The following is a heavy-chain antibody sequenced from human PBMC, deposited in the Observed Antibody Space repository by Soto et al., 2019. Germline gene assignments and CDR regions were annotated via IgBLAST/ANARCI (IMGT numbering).Heavy chain of an antibody. J-gene: IGHJ5*02. CDR2: ISGSGGGT. Sequence: PGGSLRLSCAASGFTFSSYAMSWVRQAPGKGLEWVSAISGSGGGTYYADYEKGRFTISRDNSKNTLYLQMNSLRVEDTAVYYCAKDRASTGDRPRFDPWGQGTLVTVSS. CDR1: GFTFSSYA. CDR3: AKDRASTGDRPRFDP. D-gene: IGHD4-4*01. V-gene: IGHV3-23*01.